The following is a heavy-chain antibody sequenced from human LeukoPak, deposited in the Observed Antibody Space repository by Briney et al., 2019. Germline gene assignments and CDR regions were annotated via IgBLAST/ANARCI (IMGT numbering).Heavy chain of an antibody. CDR2: MNPNSGNT. V-gene: IGHV1-8*01. CDR1: GYTFTSYD. Sequence: ASVKVSCKASGYTFTSYDINWVRQATGQGLEWMGWMNPNSGNTGYAQKFQGRVTMTRNTPISTAYMELSSLRSEDTAVYYCAGVPYYDFWSGSPYYYYYMDVWGKGTTVTVSS. CDR3: AGVPYYDFWSGSPYYYYYMDV. J-gene: IGHJ6*03. D-gene: IGHD3-3*01.